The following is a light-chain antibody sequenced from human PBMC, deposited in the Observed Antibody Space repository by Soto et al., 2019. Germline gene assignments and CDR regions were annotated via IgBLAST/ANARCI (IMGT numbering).Light chain of an antibody. CDR2: AAS. CDR3: QQLKKYPLS. J-gene: IGKJ4*01. Sequence: IQLTQSPSSLSASIGDRVTITCRASQDISSYLAWSRQKAGKAPELLIEAASTLQSGVPSRFSGSGSGTDFALTISSLQPEDFATYYCQQLKKYPLSFGGGTKVDIK. V-gene: IGKV1-9*01. CDR1: QDISSY.